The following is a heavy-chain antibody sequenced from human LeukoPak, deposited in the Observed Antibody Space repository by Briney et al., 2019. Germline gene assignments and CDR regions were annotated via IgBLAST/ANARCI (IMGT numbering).Heavy chain of an antibody. CDR3: ASSSWYALDY. Sequence: QPGGSLRLSCAASGFTFSSYEMNWVRQAPGKGLEWISYISSSGSTMYYADSVKGRFTISRDNAKNSLYPQMNSLRAEDTAIYYCASSSWYALDYWGQGTLVTVSS. J-gene: IGHJ4*02. CDR1: GFTFSSYE. V-gene: IGHV3-48*03. CDR2: ISSSGSTM. D-gene: IGHD6-13*01.